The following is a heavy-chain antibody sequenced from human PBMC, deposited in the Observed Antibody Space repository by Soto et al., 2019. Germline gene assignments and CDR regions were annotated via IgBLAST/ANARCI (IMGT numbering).Heavy chain of an antibody. J-gene: IGHJ3*02. CDR1: GYSFTSYY. CDR2: INPRDGST. D-gene: IGHD5-12*01. V-gene: IGHV1-46*03. Sequence: ASVKVSCKASGYSFTSYYMHWVRQAPGQGLEWMGIINPRDGSTSYAQKFQGRVTMTRDTSTSTVYMELSSLKSEDTAVYYCARFKYRGYGNDAFDIWGQGTMVTVSS. CDR3: ARFKYRGYGNDAFDI.